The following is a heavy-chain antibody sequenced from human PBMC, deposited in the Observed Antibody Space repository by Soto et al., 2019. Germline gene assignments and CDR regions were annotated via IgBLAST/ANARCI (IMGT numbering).Heavy chain of an antibody. CDR1: GGSISSGDYY. D-gene: IGHD1-7*01. Sequence: PSETLSLTCTVSGGSISSGDYYWSWIRQPPGKGLEWIGYIYYSGSTYYNPSLKSRVTISVDTSKNQFSLKLSSVTAADTAVYYCARVETGTTSQAGGMDVWGQGTTVTVSS. CDR3: ARVETGTTSQAGGMDV. V-gene: IGHV4-30-4*01. J-gene: IGHJ6*02. CDR2: IYYSGST.